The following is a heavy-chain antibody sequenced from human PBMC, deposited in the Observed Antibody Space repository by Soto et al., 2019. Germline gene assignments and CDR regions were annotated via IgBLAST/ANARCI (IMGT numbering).Heavy chain of an antibody. D-gene: IGHD6-19*01. V-gene: IGHV1-18*01. CDR1: GYTFTSYG. J-gene: IGHJ4*02. Sequence: ASVKVSCKASGYTFTSYGISWVRQAPGQGLEWMGWISAYNGNTNYAQKLQGRVTMTTDTSTSTAYMELRSLRSDDTAVYYCAIVPLERAVAGSFDYWGQGTLVTVS. CDR2: ISAYNGNT. CDR3: AIVPLERAVAGSFDY.